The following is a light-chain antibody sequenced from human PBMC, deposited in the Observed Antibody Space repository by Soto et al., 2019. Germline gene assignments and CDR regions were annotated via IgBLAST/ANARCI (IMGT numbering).Light chain of an antibody. V-gene: IGKV1-27*01. CDR2: AAS. CDR3: QKYNSATTWT. J-gene: IGKJ1*01. CDR1: QGISNY. Sequence: DIQMTQSPSSLSASVGDRVTITCRASQGISNYLAWYQQKPGKVPKLLIYAASTLQSGVPSRFSGSGCVTDFTLTISSLQPEDVATYYCQKYNSATTWTFGPGTKVEMK.